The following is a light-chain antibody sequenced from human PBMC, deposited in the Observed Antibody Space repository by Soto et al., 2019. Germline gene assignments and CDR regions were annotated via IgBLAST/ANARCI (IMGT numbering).Light chain of an antibody. CDR1: SSNIGNNY. CDR3: GTLDSSLSAGV. CDR2: DNN. Sequence: QSVLTQPPSVSAAPGQKVTISCSGSSSNIGNNYVSWYQQLPGTAPKLLIYDNNKRPSGIPDRFSGSKSGTSATLGLTGLQTGDEADYYCGTLDSSLSAGVFGGGTQLTVL. J-gene: IGLJ2*01. V-gene: IGLV1-51*01.